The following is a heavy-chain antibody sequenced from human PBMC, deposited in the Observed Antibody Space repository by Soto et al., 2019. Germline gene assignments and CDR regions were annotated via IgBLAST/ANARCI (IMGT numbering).Heavy chain of an antibody. CDR3: ARDPHYYYDSSGYYY. Sequence: GGSLRLSCAASGFTFSSYEMNWVRQAPGKGLEWVSYISSSGSTIYYADSVKGRFTISRDNAKNSLYLQMNSLRAEDTAVYYCARDPHYYYDSSGYYYWGQGTLVTVSS. CDR1: GFTFSSYE. J-gene: IGHJ4*02. D-gene: IGHD3-22*01. CDR2: ISSSGSTI. V-gene: IGHV3-48*03.